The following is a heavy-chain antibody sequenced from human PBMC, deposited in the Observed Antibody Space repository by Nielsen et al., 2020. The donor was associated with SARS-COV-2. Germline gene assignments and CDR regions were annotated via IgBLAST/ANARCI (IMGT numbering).Heavy chain of an antibody. Sequence: ASVKVSCKASGYTFTSDYMHWVRQAPGQGLEWMGIINPSGGSTSYAQKFQGRVTMTRDTSTSTVYMELSSLRSEDTAVYYCARDGPGITMVRGVIGFYGMDVWGQGTTVTVSS. V-gene: IGHV1-46*01. CDR1: GYTFTSDY. CDR2: INPSGGST. J-gene: IGHJ6*02. D-gene: IGHD3-10*01. CDR3: ARDGPGITMVRGVIGFYGMDV.